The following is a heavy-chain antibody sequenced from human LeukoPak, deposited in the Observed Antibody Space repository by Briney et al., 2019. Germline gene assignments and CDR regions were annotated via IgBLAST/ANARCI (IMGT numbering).Heavy chain of an antibody. CDR2: ISWNSGSI. V-gene: IGHV3-9*01. Sequence: GGSLRLSCAASGFTFDGYAMHWVRQAPGKGLEWVSGISWNSGSIGYADSVKGRFTISRDNAKNSLYLQMNSLRAEDTALYYCAKASGSSGYTPFDYWGQGTLVTVSS. J-gene: IGHJ4*02. D-gene: IGHD3-22*01. CDR1: GFTFDGYA. CDR3: AKASGSSGYTPFDY.